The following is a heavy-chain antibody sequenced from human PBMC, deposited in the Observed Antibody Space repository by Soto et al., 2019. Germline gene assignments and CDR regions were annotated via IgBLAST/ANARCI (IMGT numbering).Heavy chain of an antibody. CDR3: ASAYGSGSAYYHYYYGMDV. D-gene: IGHD3-10*01. V-gene: IGHV4-59*01. Sequence: PSETLSLTCTVSGGSISSYYWSWIRQPPGKGLEWIGYIYYSGSTNYNPSLKSRVTISVDTSKNQFSLKLSSVTAADTAVYYCASAYGSGSAYYHYYYGMDVWGQGTTVTVSS. CDR1: GGSISSYY. J-gene: IGHJ6*02. CDR2: IYYSGST.